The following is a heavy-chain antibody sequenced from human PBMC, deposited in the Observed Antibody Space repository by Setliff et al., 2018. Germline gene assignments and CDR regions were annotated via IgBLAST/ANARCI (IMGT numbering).Heavy chain of an antibody. J-gene: IGHJ4*02. D-gene: IGHD2-15*01. Sequence: VASVKVSCKTSGYSFTKYFLHWVRQAPGQGLEWMGRVFTATDDTQFRTEFQGRVSVTRDTSMSTTYMELSSLRYEDTAVYYCANAEVVVAPWGQGTLVTVSS. CDR2: VFTATDDT. V-gene: IGHV1-2*06. CDR1: GYSFTKYF. CDR3: ANAEVVVAP.